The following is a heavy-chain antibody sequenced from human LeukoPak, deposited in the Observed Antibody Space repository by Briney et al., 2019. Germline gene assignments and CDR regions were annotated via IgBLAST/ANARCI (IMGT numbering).Heavy chain of an antibody. J-gene: IGHJ4*02. CDR3: TRRTSVVPFDY. Sequence: GSLSLSCVASGFTFSTYWMHWVRQAPGKGLVWVSRINTDGTSTTYADSVKGRFTISRDNAKNTLYLQMNSLRAEDTAVYYCTRRTSVVPFDYWGQGTLVTVSS. D-gene: IGHD2-2*01. CDR1: GFTFSTYW. V-gene: IGHV3-74*01. CDR2: INTDGTST.